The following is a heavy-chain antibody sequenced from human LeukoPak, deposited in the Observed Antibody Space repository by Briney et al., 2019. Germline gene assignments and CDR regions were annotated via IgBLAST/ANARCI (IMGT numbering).Heavy chain of an antibody. CDR2: ISGSGGST. CDR1: GFTFSSYW. CDR3: AKEDYYDSSGYYQKKDY. J-gene: IGHJ4*02. D-gene: IGHD3-22*01. Sequence: PGGSLRLSCAASGFTFSSYWMHWVRQAPGKGLEWVSAISGSGGSTYYADSVKGRFTISRDNSKNTLYLQMNSLRAEDTAVYYCAKEDYYDSSGYYQKKDYWGQGTLVTVSS. V-gene: IGHV3-23*01.